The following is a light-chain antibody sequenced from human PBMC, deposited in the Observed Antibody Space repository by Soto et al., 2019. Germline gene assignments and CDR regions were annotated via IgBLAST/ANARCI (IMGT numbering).Light chain of an antibody. Sequence: EIVLTQSPGTLSLSPGERATLSCRASQSVSSDFLAWYQQKPGQAPRLLIYGASSRATGIPDRFSGSGSGTDFLLTISRLEPEDFAVYYCQQYGSSPSFGQGTKVDIK. CDR3: QQYGSSPS. CDR2: GAS. CDR1: QSVSSDF. J-gene: IGKJ1*01. V-gene: IGKV3-20*01.